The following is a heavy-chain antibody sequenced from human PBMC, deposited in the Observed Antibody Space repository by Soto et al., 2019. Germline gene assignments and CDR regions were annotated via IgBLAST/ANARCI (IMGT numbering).Heavy chain of an antibody. CDR1: GFIFTSYS. D-gene: IGHD2-21*02. CDR3: AEDCNGDRVVQYFQH. J-gene: IGHJ1*01. V-gene: IGHV3-21*01. Sequence: GGSLRLSCAASGFIFTSYSMVWVRLAPGKGLEWVSSISSGSDFIYYADSVKGRFTISRDNAQNSLYLQMNSLTSEDTAVYYCAEDCNGDRVVQYFQHRGPGTLFTVSS. CDR2: ISSGSDFI.